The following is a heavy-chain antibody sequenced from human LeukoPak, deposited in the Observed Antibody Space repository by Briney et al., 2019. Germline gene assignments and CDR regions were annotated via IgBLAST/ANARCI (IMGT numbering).Heavy chain of an antibody. Sequence: PGRSLRLSCAASGFTFSSYAMHWVRQAPGKGLEWVAVISYDGSNKYYADSVKGRFTISRGNSKNTLYLQMNSLRAEDTAVYYCARSLNGGIAAAVDYWGQGTLVTVSS. V-gene: IGHV3-30*04. J-gene: IGHJ4*02. CDR1: GFTFSSYA. CDR3: ARSLNGGIAAAVDY. D-gene: IGHD6-13*01. CDR2: ISYDGSNK.